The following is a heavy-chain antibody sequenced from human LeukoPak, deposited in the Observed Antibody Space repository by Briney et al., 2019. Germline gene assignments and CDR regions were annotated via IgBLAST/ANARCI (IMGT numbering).Heavy chain of an antibody. D-gene: IGHD6-19*01. CDR3: ARQGTYSSAIGMGY. J-gene: IGHJ4*02. CDR2: INPSGGST. CDR1: GYTFNNHY. Sequence: GSVKVSRKASGYTFNNHYMYWVRQAPGQGLEWMGVINPSGGSTSYAQKFQGRVTMTRDTSTRTVYMEVNSLRSEDTAVYYCARQGTYSSAIGMGYWGQGTLVTVSS. V-gene: IGHV1-46*02.